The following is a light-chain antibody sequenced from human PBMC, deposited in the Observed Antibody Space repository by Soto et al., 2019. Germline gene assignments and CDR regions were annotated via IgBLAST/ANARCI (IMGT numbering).Light chain of an antibody. CDR2: GAS. Sequence: EIVMTQSPATLSVSPGERATLSCRASQSVGSDLAWYQQRPGQAPRLVIFGASTRATGIPARFSGSGSGTELTLTISSLQSEDLAVYYRQQYNNWPPYTFGQGTKLEIK. CDR3: QQYNNWPPYT. J-gene: IGKJ2*01. CDR1: QSVGSD. V-gene: IGKV3-15*01.